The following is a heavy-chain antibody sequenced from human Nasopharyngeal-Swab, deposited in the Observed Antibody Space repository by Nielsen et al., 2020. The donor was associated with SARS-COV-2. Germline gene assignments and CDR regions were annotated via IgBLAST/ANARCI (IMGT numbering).Heavy chain of an antibody. CDR3: ARDPPFSGWTLES. CDR2: IWYDGSEK. CDR1: GFSFRDSA. D-gene: IGHD6-25*01. Sequence: GESLKISCAASGFSFRDSAMHWVRQAPGKGLEWVAVIWYDGSEKYYVDSVKGRFTISRDNSKNTLYLQMNSLRAEDTAAYYCARDPPFSGWTLESWGQGTLVTVSS. V-gene: IGHV3-33*01. J-gene: IGHJ4*02.